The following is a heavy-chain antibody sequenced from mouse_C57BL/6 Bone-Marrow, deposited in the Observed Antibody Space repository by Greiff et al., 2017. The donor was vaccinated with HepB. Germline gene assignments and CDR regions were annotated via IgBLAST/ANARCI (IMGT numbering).Heavy chain of an antibody. D-gene: IGHD2-4*01. CDR3: ATYDYSAWFAY. V-gene: IGHV3-6*01. J-gene: IGHJ3*01. CDR1: GYSITSCYY. Sequence: EVQRVESGPGLVKPSQSLSLTCSVTGYSITSCYYWNWLRQFPGNKLEWMGYISYDGSNNYNPSLKNRISITRDTSKNQFFLKLNSVTTEDTATYYCATYDYSAWFAYGGQGTLVTVSA. CDR2: ISYDGSN.